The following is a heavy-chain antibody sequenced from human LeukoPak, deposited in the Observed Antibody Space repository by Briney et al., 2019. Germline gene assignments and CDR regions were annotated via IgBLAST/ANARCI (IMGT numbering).Heavy chain of an antibody. V-gene: IGHV4-34*01. CDR3: ARVVVVVAIPGYYGMDV. Sequence: SETLSLTCAVYGGPFSGYYWSWIRQPPGKGLEWIGEINHSGSTNYNPSLKSRVTISVDTSKNQFSLKLSSVTAADTAVYYCARVVVVVAIPGYYGMDVWGKGTTVTVSS. CDR1: GGPFSGYY. CDR2: INHSGST. D-gene: IGHD2-15*01. J-gene: IGHJ6*04.